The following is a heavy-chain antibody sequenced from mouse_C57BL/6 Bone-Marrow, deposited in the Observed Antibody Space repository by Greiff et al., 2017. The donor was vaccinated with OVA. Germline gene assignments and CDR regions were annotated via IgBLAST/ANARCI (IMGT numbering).Heavy chain of an antibody. CDR1: GYTFTSYW. CDR3: ARPGSSWYFDV. Sequence: VQLQQPGAELVRPGTSVKLSCKASGYTFTSYWMHWVKQRPGQGLEWIGVIDPSDSYTNYNQKFKGKATLTVDTSSSTAYMQLSSLTSEDSAVDYCARPGSSWYFDVWGTGTTVTVSS. D-gene: IGHD1-1*01. V-gene: IGHV1-59*01. CDR2: IDPSDSYT. J-gene: IGHJ1*03.